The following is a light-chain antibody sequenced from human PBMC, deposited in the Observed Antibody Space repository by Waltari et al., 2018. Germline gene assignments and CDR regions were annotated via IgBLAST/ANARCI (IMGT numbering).Light chain of an antibody. CDR1: QNVYGY. Sequence: EIVMTQSPATLSLSQGERVTLSCRASQNVYGYLLWYQQKPGQAPRLLIYDASNRATGIPARFSGSGSGTDFSLTITSLEPEDSAVYYCQQYSLWPVTFGGGTKVEI. CDR2: DAS. CDR3: QQYSLWPVT. V-gene: IGKV3-11*01. J-gene: IGKJ4*01.